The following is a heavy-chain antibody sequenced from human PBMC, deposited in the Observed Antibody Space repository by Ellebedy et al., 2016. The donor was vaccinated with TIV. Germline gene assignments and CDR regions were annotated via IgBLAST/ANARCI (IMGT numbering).Heavy chain of an antibody. CDR3: ARGVRA. J-gene: IGHJ5*02. CDR1: GGSVSSGSYY. CDR2: ISYSGST. Sequence: MPSETLSLTCTVSGGSVSSGSYYWSWIRQPPGKGLEWIGYISYSGSTNYNLSLKSRATISVDTSKNQFSLKLSSVTAAETAVYYCARGVRAWGQGTLVTVSS. D-gene: IGHD3-10*01. V-gene: IGHV4-61*01.